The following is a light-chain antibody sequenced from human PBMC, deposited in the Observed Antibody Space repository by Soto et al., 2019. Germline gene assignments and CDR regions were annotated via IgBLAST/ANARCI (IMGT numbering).Light chain of an antibody. Sequence: QSVLTQAPSASGTPGQRVTISCSGSSSNIGTNSVNWYQHLPGTAPKLLIYDDKQRPSGVPDRFSGSKSGTSASLAISGLQSEDEADYYCAAWDDSLIGPVFGGGTKLTVL. CDR3: AAWDDSLIGPV. J-gene: IGLJ3*02. CDR1: SSNIGTNS. V-gene: IGLV1-44*01. CDR2: DDK.